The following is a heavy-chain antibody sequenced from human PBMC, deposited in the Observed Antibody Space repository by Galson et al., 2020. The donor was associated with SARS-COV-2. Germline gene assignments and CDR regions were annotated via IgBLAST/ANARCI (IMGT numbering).Heavy chain of an antibody. CDR3: ARDYRERYYYDSSGYYVPYFDY. CDR1: GYTFTSYY. CDR2: INPSGGST. Sequence: ASVKVSCKASGYTFTSYYMHWVRQAPGQGLEWMGIINPSGGSTSYAQKFQGRVTMTRDTSTSTVYMELSSLRSEDTAVYYCARDYRERYYYDSSGYYVPYFDYWGQGTLVTVSS. D-gene: IGHD3-22*01. V-gene: IGHV1-46*01. J-gene: IGHJ4*02.